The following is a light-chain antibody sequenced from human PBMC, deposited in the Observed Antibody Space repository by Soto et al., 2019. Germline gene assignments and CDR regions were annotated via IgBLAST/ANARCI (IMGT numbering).Light chain of an antibody. V-gene: IGKV1-39*01. CDR1: QSISSY. CDR3: QQSYSTPLT. CDR2: AAS. J-gene: IGKJ4*01. Sequence: DIQMTQSPSSLSASVGDRVTITCRASQSISSYLNWYQQKPGKAPKLLIYAASSLQSGVPSRFSGSGSGTDFTLTISNLQPEDFATYYCQQSYSTPLTFGGGTKVDIK.